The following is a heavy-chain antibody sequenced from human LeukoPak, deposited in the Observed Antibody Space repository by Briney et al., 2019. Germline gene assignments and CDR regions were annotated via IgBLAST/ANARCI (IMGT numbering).Heavy chain of an antibody. V-gene: IGHV4-34*01. CDR1: GGSFSGYY. CDR2: INHSGST. Sequence: MASETLSLTCAVYGGSFSGYYWSWIRQPPGKRLEWIGEINHSGSTNYNPSLKSRVTISVDTSKNQFSLKLSSVTAADTAVYYCASRGNSYGSRLRFDPWGQGTLVTVSS. J-gene: IGHJ5*02. CDR3: ASRGNSYGSRLRFDP. D-gene: IGHD5-18*01.